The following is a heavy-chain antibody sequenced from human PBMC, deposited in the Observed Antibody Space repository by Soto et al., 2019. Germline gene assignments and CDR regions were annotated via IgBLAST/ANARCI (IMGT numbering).Heavy chain of an antibody. J-gene: IGHJ3*02. CDR1: SGSISSSNW. D-gene: IGHD3-9*01. CDR2: IYHSGST. CDR3: ARDYDILTGYDAFDI. Sequence: PSETLSLTCAVSSGSISSSNWWSWVRQPPGKGLEWIGEIYHSGSTNYNPSLKSRVTISVDKSKNQFSLKLSSVTAADTAVYYCARDYDILTGYDAFDIWGQGTMVTVSS. V-gene: IGHV4-4*02.